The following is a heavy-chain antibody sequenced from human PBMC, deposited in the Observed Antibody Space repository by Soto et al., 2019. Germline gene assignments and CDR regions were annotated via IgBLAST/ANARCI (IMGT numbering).Heavy chain of an antibody. V-gene: IGHV3-74*01. D-gene: IGHD2-8*02. CDR2: INSEGSST. Sequence: EVQLVESGGGLVQPGGSLRLSCAVSGFTFSSYWMPWVRQAPGKGLVWVSRINSEGSSTAYADSVKGRFTISRDNAKNTLYLQMNSLRAEDTAVYYCARGAERSWVWWRTHWGQGTLVTVSS. CDR3: ARGAERSWVWWRTH. CDR1: GFTFSSYW. J-gene: IGHJ4*02.